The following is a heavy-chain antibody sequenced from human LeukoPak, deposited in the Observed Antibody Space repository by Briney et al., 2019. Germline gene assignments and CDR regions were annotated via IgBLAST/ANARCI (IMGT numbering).Heavy chain of an antibody. V-gene: IGHV3-43*02. CDR2: ISGGGGST. J-gene: IGHJ4*02. CDR1: GFTFDDYA. D-gene: IGHD3-22*01. Sequence: PGGSLRLSCAASGFTFDDYAMHWVRQAPGKGLEWVSLISGGGGSTYYADSVKGRFTIFRDNSKNSLYLQMNSLRTEDTALYYCAKDYYDSSGYIVHFDYWGQGTLVTVSS. CDR3: AKDYYDSSGYIVHFDY.